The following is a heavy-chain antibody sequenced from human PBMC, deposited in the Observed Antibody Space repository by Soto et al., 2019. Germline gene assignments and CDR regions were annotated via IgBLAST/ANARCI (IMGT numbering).Heavy chain of an antibody. D-gene: IGHD6-19*01. J-gene: IGHJ4*02. CDR2: IDPNSGGT. V-gene: IGHV1-2*04. CDR1: GYTFTGYY. Sequence: GASVKVSCKASGYTFTGYYMHWVRQAPGQGLEWMGWIDPNSGGTNYAQKFQGWVTMTRDTSISTAYMELSRLRSDDTAVNYCARGRGIAVATGPFDYWGQGTLVTVSS. CDR3: ARGRGIAVATGPFDY.